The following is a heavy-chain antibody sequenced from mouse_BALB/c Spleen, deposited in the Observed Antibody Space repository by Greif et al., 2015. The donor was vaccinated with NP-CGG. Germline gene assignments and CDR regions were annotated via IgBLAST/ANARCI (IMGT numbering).Heavy chain of an antibody. D-gene: IGHD3-2*01. CDR2: INPSTGYT. CDR3: ARRDSSGYGY. Sequence: QVQLKESGDELAKPGASVKMSCKASGYTFTSYWMHWVKQRPGQGLEWIGYINPSTGYTEYNQKFKDKATLTADKSSSTAYMQLSSLTSEDSAVYYCARRDSSGYGYWCQGTTLTVSS. CDR1: GYTFTSYW. J-gene: IGHJ2*01. V-gene: IGHV1-7*01.